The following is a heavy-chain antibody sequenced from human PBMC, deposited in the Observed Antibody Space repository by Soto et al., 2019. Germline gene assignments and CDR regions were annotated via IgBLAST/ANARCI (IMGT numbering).Heavy chain of an antibody. CDR3: AHRSSGYSAWFDP. Sequence: QVQLQQWGAGLLKPSETLSLTCAVYGGSFSGYYWSWIRQPPGKGLEWIGEINHSGSTYYNPSLKSRVAISVDTSMNQFSLKLSSVTAADTAVYYCAHRSSGYSAWFDPWGQGTLVTVSS. V-gene: IGHV4-34*01. D-gene: IGHD3-22*01. CDR2: INHSGST. CDR1: GGSFSGYY. J-gene: IGHJ5*02.